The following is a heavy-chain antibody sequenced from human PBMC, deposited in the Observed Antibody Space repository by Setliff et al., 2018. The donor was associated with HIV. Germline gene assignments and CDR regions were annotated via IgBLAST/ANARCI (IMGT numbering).Heavy chain of an antibody. CDR1: GYSISTAYY. Sequence: PSETLSLTCVVSGYSISTAYYWGWIRQPPGKGLEWIGSVYHSGTTYYNPSLKSRVTISVDMANNQLSLKVTSVTAADTAVYYCMRGRSITIFGVAYFDFWGQGTQVTVSS. CDR2: VYHSGTT. CDR3: MRGRSITIFGVAYFDF. D-gene: IGHD3-3*01. J-gene: IGHJ4*02. V-gene: IGHV4-38-2*01.